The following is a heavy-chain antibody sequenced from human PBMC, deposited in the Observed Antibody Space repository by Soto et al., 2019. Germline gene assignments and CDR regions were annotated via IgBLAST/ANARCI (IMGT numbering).Heavy chain of an antibody. D-gene: IGHD3-10*01. CDR1: GFTFSSYG. V-gene: IGHV3-30*18. CDR2: ISYDGSNK. J-gene: IGHJ6*02. Sequence: LRLSCAASGFTFSSYGMHWVRQAPGKGLEWVAVISYDGSNKYYADSVKGRFTISRDNSKNTLYLQMNSLRAEDTAVYYCAKLWFGELSPYYYYGMDVWGQGTTVTVSS. CDR3: AKLWFGELSPYYYYGMDV.